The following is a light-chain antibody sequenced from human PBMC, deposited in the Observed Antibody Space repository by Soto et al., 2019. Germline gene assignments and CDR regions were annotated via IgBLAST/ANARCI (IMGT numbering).Light chain of an antibody. CDR2: DAS. V-gene: IGKV3-11*01. CDR3: QQRSNWTLT. J-gene: IGKJ4*01. Sequence: IVLTQSPGTLSLSPGVRATLSCRTSQSVSSYLSWYQQKPGQAPRLLIYDASNTATGIPARFSGSGSGTDFTLTISSLEPEDFAVYYCQQRSNWTLTFGGGTKVDI. CDR1: QSVSSY.